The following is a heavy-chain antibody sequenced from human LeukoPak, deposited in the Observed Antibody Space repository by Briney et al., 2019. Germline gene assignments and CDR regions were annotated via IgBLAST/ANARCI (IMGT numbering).Heavy chain of an antibody. CDR1: GYTFTSYG. Sequence: ASVKVSCKASGYTFTSYGISWVRQAPGQGLEWMGRIIPILGIANYAQKFQGRVTITADKSTSTAYMELSSLRSEDTAVYYCARDLHSYGSGSIPPDFDYWGQGTLVTVPS. CDR2: IIPILGIA. CDR3: ARDLHSYGSGSIPPDFDY. V-gene: IGHV1-69*04. J-gene: IGHJ4*02. D-gene: IGHD3-10*01.